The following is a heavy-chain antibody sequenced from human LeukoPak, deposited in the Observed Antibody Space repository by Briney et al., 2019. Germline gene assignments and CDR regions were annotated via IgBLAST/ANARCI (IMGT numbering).Heavy chain of an antibody. CDR3: TKSLDY. J-gene: IGHJ4*02. V-gene: IGHV3-7*01. CDR2: IKEDGSET. Sequence: GGSLRLSCAASGFTFSNYGIHWVRQVPGKGLEWVANIKEDGSETYYVDSAKGRFTISRDNAKNSLYLQMDSLRVEDTAIYYCTKSLDYWGQGTLVTVSS. CDR1: GFTFSNYG.